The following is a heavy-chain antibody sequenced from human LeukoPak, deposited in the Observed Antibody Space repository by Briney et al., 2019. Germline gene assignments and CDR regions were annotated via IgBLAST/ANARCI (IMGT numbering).Heavy chain of an antibody. CDR1: GYTFTGYY. Sequence: ASVKVSCKASGYTFTGYYMHWVRQAPGQGLEWMGWINAGNGNTKYSQKFQGRVTITRDTSASTAYMELSSLRSEDTAVYYCARDSAYYYDSSGYYWGQGTLVTVSS. CDR2: INAGNGNT. D-gene: IGHD3-22*01. J-gene: IGHJ4*02. CDR3: ARDSAYYYDSSGYY. V-gene: IGHV1-3*01.